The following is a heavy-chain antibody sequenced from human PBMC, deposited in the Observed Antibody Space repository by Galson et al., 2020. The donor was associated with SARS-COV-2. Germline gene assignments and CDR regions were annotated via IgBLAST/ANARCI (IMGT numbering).Heavy chain of an antibody. Sequence: SQTLSLTCTVSGGSISSSSYYWGWIRQPPGKGLEWIGSIYYSGSTYYNPSLKSRVTISVDTSKNQFSLKLSSVTAADTAVYYCARHKRGGVPIAAAGKGWFDPWGQGTLVTVSS. CDR3: ARHKRGGVPIAAAGKGWFDP. D-gene: IGHD6-13*01. V-gene: IGHV4-39*01. CDR2: IYYSGST. J-gene: IGHJ5*02. CDR1: GGSISSSSYY.